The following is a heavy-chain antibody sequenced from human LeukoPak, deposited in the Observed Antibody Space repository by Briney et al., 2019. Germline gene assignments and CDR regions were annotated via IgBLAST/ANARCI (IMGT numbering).Heavy chain of an antibody. V-gene: IGHV4-61*02. Sequence: PSETLSLTCAVSGGSISSGSYYWSWIRQPAGKGLEWIGRIYTSGSTNYNPSLKSRVTISVDTSKNQFSLKLSSVTAADTAVYYCAREPTARDAFDIWGQGTMVTVSS. CDR1: GGSISSGSYY. CDR2: IYTSGST. D-gene: IGHD5-18*01. CDR3: AREPTARDAFDI. J-gene: IGHJ3*02.